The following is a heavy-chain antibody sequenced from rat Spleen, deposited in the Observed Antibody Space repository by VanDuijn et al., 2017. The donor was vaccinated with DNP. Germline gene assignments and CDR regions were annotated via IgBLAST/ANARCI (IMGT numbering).Heavy chain of an antibody. V-gene: IGHV5-17*01. CDR3: ASLILRDSGYYFDY. CDR1: GFTFSDYA. D-gene: IGHD4-1*01. Sequence: EVQLLESGGALVQPGRSLKLSCTASGFTFSDYAMAWVRQAPKKGLEWVATISYDGSRTYYPDSVRGRFTISRDNAENTVYLQMDSLRSEDTATYYCASLILRDSGYYFDYWGQGVMVTVSS. CDR2: ISYDGSRT. J-gene: IGHJ2*01.